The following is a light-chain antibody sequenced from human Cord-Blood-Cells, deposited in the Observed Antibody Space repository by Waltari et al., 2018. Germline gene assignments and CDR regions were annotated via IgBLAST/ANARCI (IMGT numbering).Light chain of an antibody. CDR2: DAS. J-gene: IGKJ3*01. CDR3: QQRSNWPT. V-gene: IGKV3-11*01. Sequence: EIVLTQSPATLSLSPGERATLSCRASQSVSSYLAWYQQKPAQAPRLLIYDASNRATGILARFSGSGSGTDFTLTISSLEPEDFAVYYCQQRSNWPTFGPGTKVDIK. CDR1: QSVSSY.